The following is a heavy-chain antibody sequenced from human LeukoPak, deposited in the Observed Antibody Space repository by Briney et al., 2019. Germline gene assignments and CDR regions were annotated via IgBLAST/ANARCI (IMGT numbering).Heavy chain of an antibody. J-gene: IGHJ4*02. CDR2: IRYDGSNK. CDR1: GFTFSSYG. Sequence: PGGSLRLSCAASGFTFSSYGMHWVRQAPGKGLVWVAFIRYDGSNKYYADSVKGRFTISRDNSKNTLYLQMNSLRAEDTAVYYCAKVGITGYSYGYYFDYWGQGTLVTVSS. D-gene: IGHD5-18*01. CDR3: AKVGITGYSYGYYFDY. V-gene: IGHV3-30*02.